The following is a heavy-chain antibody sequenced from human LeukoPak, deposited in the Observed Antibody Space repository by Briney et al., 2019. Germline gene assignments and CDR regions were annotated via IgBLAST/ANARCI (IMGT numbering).Heavy chain of an antibody. CDR1: GFTFDTYE. J-gene: IGHJ4*02. CDR3: AKGGSQGDCSFGTGYGDY. D-gene: IGHD2-15*01. Sequence: PGGSRRLSCVGSGFTFDTYEMNWVRQAPGKGLEWLSFISRGGFEIHYAASVEGRFTISRDDAKNTLYLQMTSLRDEDTAVYYCAKGGSQGDCSFGTGYGDYWCQGTLVIVSS. V-gene: IGHV3-48*03. CDR2: ISRGGFEI.